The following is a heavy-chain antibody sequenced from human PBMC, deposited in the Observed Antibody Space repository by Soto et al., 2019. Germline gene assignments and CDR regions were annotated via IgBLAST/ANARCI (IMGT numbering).Heavy chain of an antibody. J-gene: IGHJ4*02. V-gene: IGHV3-23*01. CDR1: GFTFSSYA. Sequence: PGGSLRLSCAASGFTFSSYAMSWVRPAPGKGLEWVSAISGGGGSTYYADSVKGRFTISRDNSKNTLYLQMNSLRAEDTAVYYCAKRNGNSGYFDYWGQGTLVTVSS. CDR2: ISGGGGST. D-gene: IGHD4-17*01. CDR3: AKRNGNSGYFDY.